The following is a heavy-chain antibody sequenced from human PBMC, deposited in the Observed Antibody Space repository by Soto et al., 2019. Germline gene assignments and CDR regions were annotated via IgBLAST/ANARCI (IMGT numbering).Heavy chain of an antibody. D-gene: IGHD3-3*01. CDR2: VNPSGGST. V-gene: IGHV1-46*01. CDR3: ARDGQRDFWSGYYPGY. J-gene: IGHJ4*02. Sequence: ASVKVSCKASGYTFTSYYMHWVRQAPGQGLEWMGIVNPSGGSTSYAQKFQGRVTMTRDTSTSTVYMELSSLRSEDTAVYYCARDGQRDFWSGYYPGYWGQGTLVTVSS. CDR1: GYTFTSYY.